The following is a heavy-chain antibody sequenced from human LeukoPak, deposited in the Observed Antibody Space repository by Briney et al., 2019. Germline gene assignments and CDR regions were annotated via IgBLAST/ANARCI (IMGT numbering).Heavy chain of an antibody. CDR3: ARGPSYGSGSYNIYGIDY. D-gene: IGHD3-10*01. J-gene: IGHJ4*02. Sequence: ASVKVSCKASGYTFTSYDINGVRQATRQGLGWMGWVNPNSANTGYAQKFQGRVTMTRDTAIITAYMELSSLASEDTAVYYCARGPSYGSGSYNIYGIDYWGQGTLVTVSS. CDR1: GYTFTSYD. CDR2: VNPNSANT. V-gene: IGHV1-8*01.